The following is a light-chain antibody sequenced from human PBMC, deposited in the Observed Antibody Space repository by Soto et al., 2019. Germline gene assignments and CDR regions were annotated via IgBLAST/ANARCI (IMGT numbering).Light chain of an antibody. CDR3: SSYTTSNTPLSV. CDR1: SSDTSGYNY. J-gene: IGLJ1*01. V-gene: IGLV2-14*01. Sequence: QSVLTQPASVSGSPGQSITISCTGTSSDTSGYNYVSWYQQHPGEAPKLMIYEVSSRPSGVSNRFSGSQSGNTASLTISGLQAEDEANYYCSSYTTSNTPLSVFGTGTKVTVL. CDR2: EVS.